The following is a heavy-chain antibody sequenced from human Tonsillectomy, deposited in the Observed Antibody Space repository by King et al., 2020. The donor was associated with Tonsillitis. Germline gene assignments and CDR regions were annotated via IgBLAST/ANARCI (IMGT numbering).Heavy chain of an antibody. Sequence: VQLVESGGGVGQPGRSLRLSCAASGFTFSSYGMHWVRQAPGKGLEGVAVIWYDGSEKYYADSVKGRFTGSRDNSKNTLFLQINSLRAEDTAVYYCARWAASGYECWGQGTLVTVSS. V-gene: IGHV3-33*01. J-gene: IGHJ1*01. CDR1: GFTFSSYG. CDR2: IWYDGSEK. CDR3: ARWAASGYEC. D-gene: IGHD5-12*01.